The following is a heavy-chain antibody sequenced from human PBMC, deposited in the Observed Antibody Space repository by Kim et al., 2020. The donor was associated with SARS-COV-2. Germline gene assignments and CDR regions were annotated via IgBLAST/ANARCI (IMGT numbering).Heavy chain of an antibody. CDR1: GGSFSGYY. CDR2: INHSGST. V-gene: IGHV4-34*01. J-gene: IGHJ4*02. D-gene: IGHD5-18*01. CDR3: ARARPSWIQLWSDRRENFDY. Sequence: SETLSLTCAVYGGSFSGYYWSWIRQPPGKGLEWIGEINHSGSTNYNPSLKSRVTISVDTSKNQFSLKLSSVTAADTAVYYCARARPSWIQLWSDRRENFDYWGQGTLVTVSS.